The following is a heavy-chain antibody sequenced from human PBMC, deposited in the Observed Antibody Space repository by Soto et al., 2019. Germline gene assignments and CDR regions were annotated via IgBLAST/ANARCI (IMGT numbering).Heavy chain of an antibody. CDR1: GDSVSSNSAA. V-gene: IGHV6-1*01. J-gene: IGHJ4*02. Sequence: SQTLSLPCAISGDSVSSNSAAWNWIRQSPSRGLEWLGRTYYRSKWYNDYAVSVKSRITIDPDTSKNQFSLQLTSVTPEDTAVDYCARGRSYDSGSLYFNFDYWGQGALVTVSS. CDR2: TYYRSKWYN. D-gene: IGHD3-10*01. CDR3: ARGRSYDSGSLYFNFDY.